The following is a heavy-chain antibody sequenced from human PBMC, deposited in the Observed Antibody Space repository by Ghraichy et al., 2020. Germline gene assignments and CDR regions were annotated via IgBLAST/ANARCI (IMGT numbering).Heavy chain of an antibody. CDR3: AKDISAPRVRGVLEFDP. Sequence: GGSLRLSCAASGFTFDDYTMHWVRQAPGKGLEWVSLISWDGGSTYYADSVKGRFTISRDNSKNSLYLQMNSLRTEDTALYYCAKDISAPRVRGVLEFDPWGQGTLVTVSS. V-gene: IGHV3-43*01. J-gene: IGHJ5*02. CDR2: ISWDGGST. D-gene: IGHD3-10*01. CDR1: GFTFDDYT.